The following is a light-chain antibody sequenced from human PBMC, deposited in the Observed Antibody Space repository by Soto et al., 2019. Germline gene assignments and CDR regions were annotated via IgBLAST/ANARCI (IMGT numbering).Light chain of an antibody. CDR3: SSYTSSSTLVL. J-gene: IGLJ2*01. V-gene: IGLV2-14*01. CDR1: SSDVGDYNS. CDR2: DVT. Sequence: QSALTQPASVSGSPGQSITISCTGSSSDVGDYNSVSWYQQHPGKAPKLMIYDVTDRPSGVSDRFSGSKSGTTASLTISGLQAEDEADYYCSSYTSSSTLVLFGGGTKLTVL.